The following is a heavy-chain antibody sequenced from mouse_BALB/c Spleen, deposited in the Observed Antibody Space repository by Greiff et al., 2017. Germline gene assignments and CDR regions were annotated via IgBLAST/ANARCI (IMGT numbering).Heavy chain of an antibody. V-gene: IGHV5-12-1*01. CDR2: ISSGGGST. CDR1: GFAFSSYD. Sequence: DVQLVESGGGLVKPGGYLKLSCAASGFAFSSYDMSWVRQTPEKRLEWVAYISSGGGSTYYPDTVKGRFTISRDNAKNTLYLQMSSLKSEDTAMYYCARQGAMDYWGQGTSVTVSS. J-gene: IGHJ4*01. CDR3: ARQGAMDY.